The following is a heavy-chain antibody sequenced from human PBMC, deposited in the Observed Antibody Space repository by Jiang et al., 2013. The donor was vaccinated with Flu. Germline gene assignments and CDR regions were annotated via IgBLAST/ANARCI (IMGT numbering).Heavy chain of an antibody. J-gene: IGHJ4*02. V-gene: IGHV4-4*02. CDR3: ASRSRFTTGWYLDF. D-gene: IGHD6-19*01. CDR2: IHHTGSV. Sequence: GPEWIGEIHHTGSVNYTPSLNARITMSVDKSNSQFSLKLTSVTAADTAVYYCASRSRFTTGWYLDFWRQGMLVTVSS.